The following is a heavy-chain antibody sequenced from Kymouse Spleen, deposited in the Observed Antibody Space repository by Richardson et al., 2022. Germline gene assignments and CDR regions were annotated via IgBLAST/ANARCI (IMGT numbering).Heavy chain of an antibody. CDR2: IYYSGST. D-gene: IGHD1-7*01. J-gene: IGHJ4*02. Sequence: QLQLQESGPGLVKPSETLSLTCTVSGGSISSSSYYWGWIRQPPGKGLEWIGSIYYSGSTYYNPSLKSRVTISVDTSKNQFSLKLSSVTAADTAVYYCARQNWNYVPFDYWGQGTLVTVSS. V-gene: IGHV4-39*01. CDR3: ARQNWNYVPFDY. CDR1: GGSISSSSYY.